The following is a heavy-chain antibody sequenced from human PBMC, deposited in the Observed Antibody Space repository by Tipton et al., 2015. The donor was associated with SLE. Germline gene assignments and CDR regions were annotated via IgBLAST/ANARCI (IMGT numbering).Heavy chain of an antibody. CDR3: AGVPRKWSGSSSHFDC. V-gene: IGHV4-4*07. Sequence: TLSLTCTVSGGSMSGYYWSWVRQPPGKGLEWIGRIYTTGSTNYNPFLKRRVTISVDTSKNQFSLKLSSVTAADTAVYYCAGVPRKWSGSSSHFDCWGQGTLVTVSS. CDR2: IYTTGST. J-gene: IGHJ4*02. CDR1: GGSMSGYY. D-gene: IGHD6-6*01.